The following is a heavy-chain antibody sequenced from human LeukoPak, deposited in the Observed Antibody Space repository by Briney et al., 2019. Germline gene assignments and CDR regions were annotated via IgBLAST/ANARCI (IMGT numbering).Heavy chain of an antibody. Sequence: PGGSLRLSCAASGFTFSSYSMNWVRQAPGKGLEWVSSISSSSSYIYYADSVKGRFTISRDNAKNSLYLQMNSLRAEDTAVYYCARGHYDILTASYKWTPDYWGQGILVTVSS. D-gene: IGHD3-9*01. CDR3: ARGHYDILTASYKWTPDY. V-gene: IGHV3-21*01. CDR2: ISSSSSYI. CDR1: GFTFSSYS. J-gene: IGHJ4*02.